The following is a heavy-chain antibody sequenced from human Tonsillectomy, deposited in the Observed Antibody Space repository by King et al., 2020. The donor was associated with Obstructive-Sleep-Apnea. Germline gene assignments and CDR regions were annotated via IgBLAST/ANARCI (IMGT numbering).Heavy chain of an antibody. CDR2: ISYDGSNK. Sequence: VQLVESGGGVVQPGRSLRLSCAASGFTFSSYAMHWVRQAPGKGLEWVAVISYDGSNKYYADSVKGRFTISRDNSKNTLYLQMNSLRAEDTAVYYCASPTVVNYYWGQGTLVTVSS. D-gene: IGHD4-23*01. J-gene: IGHJ4*02. CDR3: ASPTVVNYY. V-gene: IGHV3-30*04. CDR1: GFTFSSYA.